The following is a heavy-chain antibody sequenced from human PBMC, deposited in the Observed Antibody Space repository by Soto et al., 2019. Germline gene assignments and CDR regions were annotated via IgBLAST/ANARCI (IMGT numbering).Heavy chain of an antibody. CDR3: ARESGYCSRTSCYPHSFDY. CDR1: GGTFSSYA. Sequence: XSVKVSCKASGGTFSSYAISWVRQAPGQGLEWMGGIIPIFGTANYAQKFQGRVTITADESTSTAYMELSSLRSEDTAVYYCARESGYCSRTSCYPHSFDYWGQGTLVTVSS. CDR2: IIPIFGTA. D-gene: IGHD2-2*03. J-gene: IGHJ4*02. V-gene: IGHV1-69*13.